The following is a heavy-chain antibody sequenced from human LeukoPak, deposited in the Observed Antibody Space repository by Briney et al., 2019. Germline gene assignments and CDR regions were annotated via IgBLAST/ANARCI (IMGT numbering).Heavy chain of an antibody. CDR2: IYYSGST. CDR3: AREDSSSYYNYYYFYMDV. V-gene: IGHV4-34*11. Sequence: SETLSLTCAVYGGSFSGYYWSWIRQPPGKGLEWIGYIYYSGSTNYNPSLKSRVTISVDTSNKHFSLQLSSLTAADTAVYYCAREDSSSYYNYYYFYMDVWGKGTTVTISS. J-gene: IGHJ6*03. CDR1: GGSFSGYY. D-gene: IGHD3-10*01.